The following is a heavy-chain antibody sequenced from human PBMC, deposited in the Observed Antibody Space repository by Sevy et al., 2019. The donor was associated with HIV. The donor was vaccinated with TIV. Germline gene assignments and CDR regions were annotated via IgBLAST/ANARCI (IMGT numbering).Heavy chain of an antibody. CDR3: ARDFQDNTWNLKYDY. Sequence: GGSLRLSCEVSGFTFTRYWMTWVRQAPGKGLEWVANINEDGSKKDYVDSVKGRFTISRDNATSSLYLQLNSLRAEDTAIYYCARDFQDNTWNLKYDYWGQGALVTVSS. CDR2: INEDGSKK. D-gene: IGHD1-1*01. CDR1: GFTFTRYW. V-gene: IGHV3-7*01. J-gene: IGHJ4*02.